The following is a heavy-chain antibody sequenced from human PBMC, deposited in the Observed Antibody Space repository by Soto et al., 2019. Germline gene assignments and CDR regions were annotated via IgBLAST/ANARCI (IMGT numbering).Heavy chain of an antibody. D-gene: IGHD3-3*01. J-gene: IGHJ5*02. Sequence: GPGTLVTSPSETLSLTCTVSGGAINSYYWTWIRQPAGKGLEWIGRIYSSGSPKYTPPLQSRVTMSLDTSKNQFSLRLTSVTAADPAVYYCARGQRFSDWFDPWGQGPLVTVSS. V-gene: IGHV4-4*07. CDR3: ARGQRFSDWFDP. CDR1: GGAINSYY. CDR2: IYSSGSP.